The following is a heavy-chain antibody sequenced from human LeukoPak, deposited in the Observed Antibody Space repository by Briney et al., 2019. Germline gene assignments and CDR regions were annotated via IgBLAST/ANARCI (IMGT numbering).Heavy chain of an antibody. Sequence: ASVKDSCKASGYTFTGYYMHWVRQAPGQGLEWMGLINPNSGGTNYAQKFQGRVTMTRDTSISTAYMELSRLRSDDTAVYYCARAEIFQVAGPDAFDIWGQGTMVTVSS. CDR2: INPNSGGT. CDR1: GYTFTGYY. J-gene: IGHJ3*02. V-gene: IGHV1-2*02. D-gene: IGHD6-19*01. CDR3: ARAEIFQVAGPDAFDI.